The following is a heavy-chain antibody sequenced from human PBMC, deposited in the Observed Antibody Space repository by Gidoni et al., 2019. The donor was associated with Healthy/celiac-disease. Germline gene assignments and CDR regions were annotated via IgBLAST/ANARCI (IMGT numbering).Heavy chain of an antibody. CDR2: IKQDGSEK. CDR1: GFTFSSYW. V-gene: IGHV3-7*04. CDR3: ARGAMIVVVEHDAFDI. J-gene: IGHJ3*02. Sequence: EVQLVESGGGLVQPGGSLRLSCAASGFTFSSYWMSWVRQAPGKGLEWVANIKQDGSEKYYVDSVKGRFTISTDNAKNSLYLQMNSLRAEDTAVYYCARGAMIVVVEHDAFDIWGQGTMVTVSS. D-gene: IGHD3-22*01.